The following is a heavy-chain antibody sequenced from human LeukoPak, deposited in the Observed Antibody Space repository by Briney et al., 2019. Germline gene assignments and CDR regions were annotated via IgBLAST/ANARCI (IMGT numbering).Heavy chain of an antibody. V-gene: IGHV1-69*13. CDR1: GRTFSSYA. D-gene: IGHD3-3*01. Sequence: ASVKVSCKASGRTFSSYAISWVRQAPGQGLEWMGGIIPIFGTANYAQKFQGRVTITADESTSTAYMELSSLRSEDTAVYYCARETITIFGVVISYMDVWGKGTTVTVSS. J-gene: IGHJ6*03. CDR2: IIPIFGTA. CDR3: ARETITIFGVVISYMDV.